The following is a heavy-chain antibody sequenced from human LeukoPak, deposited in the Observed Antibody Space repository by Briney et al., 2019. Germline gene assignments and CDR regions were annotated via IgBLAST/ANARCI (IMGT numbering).Heavy chain of an antibody. CDR3: ARVSDCSSTSCYFLYYHMDV. Sequence: SETLSLTCTVSGGSISNYYWSWIRQPPGKGLEWIGYIYYSGSTNYNPSLKSRVSISVDTSKNQFSLKLSSVTAADTAVYYCARVSDCSSTSCYFLYYHMDVWGKGTTVTVSS. CDR1: GGSISNYY. J-gene: IGHJ6*03. CDR2: IYYSGST. D-gene: IGHD2-2*01. V-gene: IGHV4-59*01.